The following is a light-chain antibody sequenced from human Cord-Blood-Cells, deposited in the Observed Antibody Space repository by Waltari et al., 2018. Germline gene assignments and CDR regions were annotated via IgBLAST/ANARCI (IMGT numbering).Light chain of an antibody. Sequence: DIQMTQSPSSLSASVGDRVTITCRASQSISRYLNWYQQKPGKAPKLLIYAASSLQSWVPSRFSGSGSGTDCTLTISSLQPEDFATYYCQQSYSTPPITFGQGTRLEIK. CDR1: QSISRY. CDR3: QQSYSTPPIT. J-gene: IGKJ5*01. CDR2: AAS. V-gene: IGKV1-39*01.